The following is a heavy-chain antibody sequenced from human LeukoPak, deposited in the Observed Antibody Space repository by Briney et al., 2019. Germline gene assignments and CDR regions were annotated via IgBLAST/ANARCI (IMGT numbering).Heavy chain of an antibody. CDR3: ARGAAAAGTMDY. J-gene: IGHJ4*02. CDR1: GFTFSSYD. CDR2: IGTAGDT. D-gene: IGHD6-13*01. V-gene: IGHV3-13*01. Sequence: GGSLRLSCAASGFTFSSYDMHWVREATGKGLEWVSAIGTAGDTYYPGSVKGRFTISRENAKNSLYLQMNSLRAGDTAVYYCARGAAAAGTMDYWGQGTLVTVSS.